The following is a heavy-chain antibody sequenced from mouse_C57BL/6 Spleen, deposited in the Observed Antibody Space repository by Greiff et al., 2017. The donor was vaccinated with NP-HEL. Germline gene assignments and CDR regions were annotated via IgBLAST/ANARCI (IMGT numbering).Heavy chain of an antibody. Sequence: EVKLQESGPELVKPGASVKISCKASGYSFTDYNMNWVKQSNGKSLEWIGVINPNYGTTSYNQKFKGKATLTVDQSSSTAYMQLNSLTSEDSAVYYCAREGLYYDYPYAMDYWGQGTSVTVSS. J-gene: IGHJ4*01. D-gene: IGHD2-4*01. CDR3: AREGLYYDYPYAMDY. V-gene: IGHV1-39*01. CDR2: INPNYGTT. CDR1: GYSFTDYN.